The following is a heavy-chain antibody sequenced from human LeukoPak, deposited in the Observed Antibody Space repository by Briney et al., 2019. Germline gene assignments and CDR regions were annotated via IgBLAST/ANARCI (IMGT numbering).Heavy chain of an antibody. CDR1: GFPYSDYS. CDR2: ITTHTTI. D-gene: IGHD4-17*01. CDR3: ARDPAGYGDYVAWFDP. V-gene: IGHV3-11*01. Sequence: GGSLTLSRAATGFPYSDYSMSWLRQAPGKGLAGVSYITTHTTIYYADCVKGRFTISRDNAKNSLYLQMNSLRAEDTAVYYCARDPAGYGDYVAWFDPWGQGTLVTVSS. J-gene: IGHJ5*02.